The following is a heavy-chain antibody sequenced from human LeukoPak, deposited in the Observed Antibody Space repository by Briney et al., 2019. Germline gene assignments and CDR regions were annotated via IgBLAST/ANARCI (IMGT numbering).Heavy chain of an antibody. CDR2: INWKTGNG. V-gene: IGHV3-9*01. CDR3: ARSIGLTGGGVDV. CDR1: GFNFDDYA. J-gene: IGHJ6*02. Sequence: GRSLRLSCAVSGFNFDDYAMHWVRQAPGRGLEWVSGINWKTGNGIYADSVKGRFTISRDNAKNSLYLQMNSLRAEDTAVYYCARSIGLTGGGVDVWGQGTTVTVSS. D-gene: IGHD3-9*01.